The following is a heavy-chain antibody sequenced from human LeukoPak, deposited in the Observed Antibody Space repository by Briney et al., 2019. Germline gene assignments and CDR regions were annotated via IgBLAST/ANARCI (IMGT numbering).Heavy chain of an antibody. J-gene: IGHJ4*02. CDR3: AKDHYDILTGSDY. D-gene: IGHD3-9*01. CDR1: GFNFDDYG. Sequence: GGSLRLSCAASGFNFDDYGMSWVRQVPGKGLEWVSAIDWSGVTTYYADSVKGRFTISRDKAKNSLSLQMISLRTEDTALYYCAKDHYDILTGSDYWGQGTLVTVSS. V-gene: IGHV3-20*04. CDR2: IDWSGVTT.